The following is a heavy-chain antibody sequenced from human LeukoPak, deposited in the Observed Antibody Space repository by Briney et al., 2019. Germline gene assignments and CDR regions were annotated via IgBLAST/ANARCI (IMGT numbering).Heavy chain of an antibody. CDR3: ASAGWGYTWKHRNWFDP. CDR1: GGSFSGYY. J-gene: IGHJ5*02. CDR2: INHSGST. D-gene: IGHD1-20*01. Sequence: SETLSLTCAVYGGSFSGYYWSWIRQPPGKGLEWIGEINHSGSTNYNPSLKSRVTISVDTSKYQFSLKLSSVPAADTAVYYCASAGWGYTWKHRNWFDPWGPGTLVTVSS. V-gene: IGHV4-34*01.